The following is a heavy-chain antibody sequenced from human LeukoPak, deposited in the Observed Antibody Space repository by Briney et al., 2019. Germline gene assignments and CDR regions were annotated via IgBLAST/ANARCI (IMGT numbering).Heavy chain of an antibody. Sequence: ASVKVSFKASGYAFTSYYMHWVRQAPGQGLEWMGIINPSGGSTSYAQKFQGRVTMTRDTSTSTVYMELSSLRSEDTAVYYCARGGPRDTAHDYWGQGTLVTVSS. CDR2: INPSGGST. CDR3: ARGGPRDTAHDY. J-gene: IGHJ4*02. CDR1: GYAFTSYY. D-gene: IGHD5-18*01. V-gene: IGHV1-46*01.